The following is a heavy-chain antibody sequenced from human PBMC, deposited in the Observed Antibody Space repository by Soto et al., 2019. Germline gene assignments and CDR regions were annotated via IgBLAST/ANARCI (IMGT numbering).Heavy chain of an antibody. Sequence: EASVKVSCKASGYTFTGYYMHWVRQAPGQGLEWMGWINPNSGGTNYAQKFQGWVTMTRDTSISTAYMELSRLRSDDTAVYYCASAFCSSTSCPTGRDAFDIWGQGTMVTVSS. CDR2: INPNSGGT. CDR3: ASAFCSSTSCPTGRDAFDI. V-gene: IGHV1-2*04. D-gene: IGHD2-2*01. CDR1: GYTFTGYY. J-gene: IGHJ3*02.